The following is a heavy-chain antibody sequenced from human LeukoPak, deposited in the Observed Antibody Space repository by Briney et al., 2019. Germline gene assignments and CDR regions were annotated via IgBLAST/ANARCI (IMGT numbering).Heavy chain of an antibody. CDR2: INPSGGST. CDR1: GYTFTIYY. J-gene: IGHJ5*02. D-gene: IGHD5-18*01. V-gene: IGHV1-46*01. Sequence: GASVTVSFKASGYTFTIYYMHWVRQAPGQGVEWVGIINPSGGSTSYAQKFQGRVTMTRDTSTSTVYMELSSLRSEDTAVYYCARGVDTAMATNNWFDPWGQGTLVTVSS. CDR3: ARGVDTAMATNNWFDP.